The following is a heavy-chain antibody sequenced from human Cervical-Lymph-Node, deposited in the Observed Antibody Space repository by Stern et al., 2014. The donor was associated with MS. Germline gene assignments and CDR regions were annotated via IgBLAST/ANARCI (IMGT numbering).Heavy chain of an antibody. D-gene: IGHD1-26*01. Sequence: VQLVESGAEVERPGASVKVSCKASGYTFTAYFLHWVRQAPGQGLEWMGWISPKTGSASYAHKFQDRVTMTRDTSINTGYMEVSSLRSDDTAVYYCARDRGSYSDYWGQGTLVAVSS. CDR1: GYTFTAYF. CDR2: ISPKTGSA. J-gene: IGHJ4*02. CDR3: ARDRGSYSDY. V-gene: IGHV1-2*07.